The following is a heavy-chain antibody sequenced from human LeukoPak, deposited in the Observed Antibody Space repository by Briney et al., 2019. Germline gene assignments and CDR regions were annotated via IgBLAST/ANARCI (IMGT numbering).Heavy chain of an antibody. CDR1: GFSFSDYY. V-gene: IGHV3-11*01. J-gene: IGHJ6*03. CDR2: ITSSGSTI. Sequence: GGYLRLSCAASGFSFSDYYMTWIRQAPGKGLEWVSYITSSGSTIYYADSVKGRFTVFRDNGKKSLYLQMNSLRAEDTAVYYCARDLGELDFYMDVWGKGTTVTVSS. D-gene: IGHD3-16*01. CDR3: ARDLGELDFYMDV.